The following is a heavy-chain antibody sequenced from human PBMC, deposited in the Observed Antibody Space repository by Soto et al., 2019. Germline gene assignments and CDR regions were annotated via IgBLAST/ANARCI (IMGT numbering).Heavy chain of an antibody. CDR1: GFTINRND. CDR2: MPFDGNHQ. Sequence: QVHLVESGGGVVQPGGSLRLSCAASGFTINRNDMYWVRQAPGKGLEWVAVMPFDGNHQHYADSVKGRFTISRDNSKNTLSLEMNSLRRDDTAVYYCASCERFPRVGVDYYALDVWGQGTTVIVSS. J-gene: IGHJ6*02. V-gene: IGHV3-30*03. CDR3: ASCERFPRVGVDYYALDV. D-gene: IGHD3-3*01.